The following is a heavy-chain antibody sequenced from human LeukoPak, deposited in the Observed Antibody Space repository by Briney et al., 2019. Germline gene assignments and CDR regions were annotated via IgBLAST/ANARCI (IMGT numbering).Heavy chain of an antibody. CDR3: ARDYSQWLATDY. J-gene: IGHJ4*02. D-gene: IGHD6-19*01. V-gene: IGHV4-39*07. CDR2: IYYTGGT. CDR1: GGSISGRSYY. Sequence: SETLSLTCTVSGGSISGRSYYWGWIRQPPGKGLEWVGSIYYTGGTYYSPSLKSRVTISVDTSKNQFSLKLSSVTAADTAVYYCARDYSQWLATDYWGQGTLVTVSS.